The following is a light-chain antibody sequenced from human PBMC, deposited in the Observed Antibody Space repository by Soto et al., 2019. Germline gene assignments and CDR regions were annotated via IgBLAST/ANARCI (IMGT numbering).Light chain of an antibody. CDR3: SSYTAGGTI. V-gene: IGLV2-14*01. CDR1: SSDIGAYNY. CDR2: AVS. J-gene: IGLJ1*01. Sequence: QSVLTQPASVSGSPGQSITISCSGTSSDIGAYNYVAWYQHHPGKAPKLLIYAVSDRPSGVSSRFSGSKSGNTASLTISGLQAEDEAHYYCSSYTAGGTIFGTGTKLTVL.